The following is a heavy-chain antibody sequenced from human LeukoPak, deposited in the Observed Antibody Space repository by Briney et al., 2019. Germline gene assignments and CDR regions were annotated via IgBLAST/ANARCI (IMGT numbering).Heavy chain of an antibody. CDR3: ARDYYDSSGYPFCDY. CDR2: IHTSGST. Sequence: SETLSLTCTVSGGSISSYYWSWIRQPAGKGLEGIGRIHTSGSTTYNPSLKSRVTMSADTPKNQLSLKLSSVTTADTAVYYCARDYYDSSGYPFCDYWGQGTLVTVSS. CDR1: GGSISSYY. D-gene: IGHD3-22*01. V-gene: IGHV4-4*07. J-gene: IGHJ4*02.